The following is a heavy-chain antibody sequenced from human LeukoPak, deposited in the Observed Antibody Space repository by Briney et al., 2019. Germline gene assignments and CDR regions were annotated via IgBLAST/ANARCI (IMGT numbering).Heavy chain of an antibody. D-gene: IGHD1-14*01. Sequence: PSETLSLTCTVSGGSISSGGYYWSWIRQHPGKGLEWVGYIYYSGSTYYNPSLKSRVTISVDTSKNQFSLKLSSVTAADTAVYYCARGWRTGIDCWGQGTLVTVSS. CDR1: GGSISSGGYY. J-gene: IGHJ4*02. CDR3: ARGWRTGIDC. CDR2: IYYSGST. V-gene: IGHV4-31*03.